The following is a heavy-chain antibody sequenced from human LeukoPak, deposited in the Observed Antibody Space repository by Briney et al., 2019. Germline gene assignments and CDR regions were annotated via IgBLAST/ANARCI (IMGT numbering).Heavy chain of an antibody. D-gene: IGHD3-10*01. CDR1: GYTFTSYY. Sequence: ASVKVSCKASGYTFTSYYMHWVRQDPGQGLEWMGIINPSGGSTSYAQKFQGRVTMTRDTSTSTVYMELSSLRSEDTAVYYCARENGSGSYNYYYYYMDVWGKGTTVTISS. CDR3: ARENGSGSYNYYYYYMDV. V-gene: IGHV1-46*01. CDR2: INPSGGST. J-gene: IGHJ6*03.